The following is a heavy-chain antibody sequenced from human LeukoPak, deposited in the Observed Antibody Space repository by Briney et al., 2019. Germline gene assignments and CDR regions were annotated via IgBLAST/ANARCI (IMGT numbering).Heavy chain of an antibody. D-gene: IGHD3-16*02. CDR2: ISSSSNYI. CDR1: GFTFSSYS. V-gene: IGHV3-21*01. J-gene: IGHJ3*02. CDR3: ARENVIKGAFDI. Sequence: GGSLRLSCAASGFTFSSYSMNWVRQAPGKGLEWVSAISSSSNYIYYADSVKGRFTISRDNTKNSLYLQMNSLRVEDTAVYYCARENVIKGAFDIWGQGTMVTVSS.